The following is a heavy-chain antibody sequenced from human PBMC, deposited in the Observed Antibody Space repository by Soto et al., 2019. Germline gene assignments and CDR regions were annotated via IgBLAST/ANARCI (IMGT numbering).Heavy chain of an antibody. CDR2: ISYSGSK. Sequence: SETLSLTCTVSGGSISSDDYYWSWIRQRPGEGLEWVGYISYSGSKYVNPSLKSRVSISVDTSSNQVSLWLSSVTAADTAVYFCARLRTIFGGVNQSWCGPCGKGPMGTVST. CDR1: GGSISSDDYY. D-gene: IGHD3-3*01. CDR3: ARLRTIFGGVNQSWCGP. V-gene: IGHV4-31*03. J-gene: IGHJ5*02.